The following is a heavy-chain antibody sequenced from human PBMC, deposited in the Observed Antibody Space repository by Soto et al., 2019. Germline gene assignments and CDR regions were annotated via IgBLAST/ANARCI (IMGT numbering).Heavy chain of an antibody. V-gene: IGHV3-15*01. CDR1: GFAFKYAR. D-gene: IGHD3-16*01. Sequence: EVLLVESGGGLVKPGGSLRLSCAASGFAFKYARMTWVRQAPGKGLEWVGHIRSNIDGATTAYAAPVKGRFTISRDESKNTVDLQMNSLITEDTAVYCCTTDWGSGTHYARAFDVWGQGTMVTVSS. CDR2: IRSNIDGATT. J-gene: IGHJ3*01. CDR3: TTDWGSGTHYARAFDV.